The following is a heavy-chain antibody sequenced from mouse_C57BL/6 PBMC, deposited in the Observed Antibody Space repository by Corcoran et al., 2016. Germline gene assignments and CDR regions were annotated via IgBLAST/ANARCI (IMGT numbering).Heavy chain of an antibody. CDR1: GYTFTDYY. V-gene: IGHV1-26*01. J-gene: IGHJ1*03. D-gene: IGHD1-1*01. CDR3: ARRRYYYGSSYDWYFDV. Sequence: EVQLPQSGPELVKPGASVKISCKASGYTFTDYYMNWVKQSHGKSLEWIGDMNPNKGGTSYNQKLKGKTTLTVDKSTSTAYMELRSLTSEDSAVYYCARRRYYYGSSYDWYFDVWGTGTTVTVSS. CDR2: MNPNKGGT.